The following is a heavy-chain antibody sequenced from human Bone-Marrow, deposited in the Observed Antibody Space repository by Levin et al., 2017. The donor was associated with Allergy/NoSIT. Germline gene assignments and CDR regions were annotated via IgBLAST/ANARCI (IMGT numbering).Heavy chain of an antibody. J-gene: IGHJ5*02. CDR1: NYGHF. Sequence: SETLSLTCVVSNYGHFWGWIRQPPGKGLEWIGGIYETGTTYYTSLKSRATISLDKSKNQLSLRLTSVTAADTAVYYCASPRIAPVVKGVWGWIDAWGQGIQVTVSS. CDR2: IYETGTT. CDR3: ASPRIAPVVKGVWGWIDA. V-gene: IGHV4-38-2*01. D-gene: IGHD6-13*01.